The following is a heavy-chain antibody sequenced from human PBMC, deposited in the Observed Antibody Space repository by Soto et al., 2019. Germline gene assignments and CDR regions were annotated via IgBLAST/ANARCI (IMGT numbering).Heavy chain of an antibody. CDR2: INAGNGNT. V-gene: IGHV1-3*01. CDR3: ARVLVGATTWFXP. J-gene: IGHJ5*02. Sequence: ASVKVSCKASGYTFTSYAMHWVRQAPGQRLEWMGWINAGNGNTKYSQKFQGRVTITRDTSASTAYMELSSLRSEDTAVYYCARVLVGATTWFXPWGQGTLVTVSS. CDR1: GYTFTSYA. D-gene: IGHD1-26*01.